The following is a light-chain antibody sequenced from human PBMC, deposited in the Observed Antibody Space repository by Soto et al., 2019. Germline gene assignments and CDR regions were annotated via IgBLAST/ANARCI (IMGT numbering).Light chain of an antibody. CDR1: QSVLTN. V-gene: IGKV3-15*01. J-gene: IGKJ1*01. CDR2: GAS. Sequence: EIVVTQSPAILSVSPGERVTLSCRASQSVLTNLAWYQQKLGQAPRLLIYGASTRATGVPARFSGSGSGTEFILTISSLQPDDFATYYCQHYNSYSEAFGQGTKVDI. CDR3: QHYNSYSEA.